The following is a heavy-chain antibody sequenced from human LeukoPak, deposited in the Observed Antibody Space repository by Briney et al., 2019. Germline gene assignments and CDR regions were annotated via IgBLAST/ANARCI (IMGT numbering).Heavy chain of an antibody. V-gene: IGHV3-11*01. D-gene: IGHD6-13*01. CDR3: ARDHSYSSSWYANWFDP. CDR1: GFTFSDYY. CDR2: ISSSGHPI. J-gene: IGHJ5*02. Sequence: KPGGSLRLSCAASGFTFSDYYMSWIRQAPGKGPEWVSYISSSGHPIYYADSVRGRFTISRDNAKNSLYLQMNSLRAEDTAVYYCARDHSYSSSWYANWFDPWGQGSLVTVSS.